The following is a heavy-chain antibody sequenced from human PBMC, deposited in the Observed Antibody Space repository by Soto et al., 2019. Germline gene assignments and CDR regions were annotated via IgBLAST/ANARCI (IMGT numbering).Heavy chain of an antibody. J-gene: IGHJ4*02. CDR3: ARGGPEMATIGSFDY. D-gene: IGHD5-12*01. Sequence: ASVKVSCKASGYTFINYFIYWVRQAPGQGLEWMGRINPSDGSTFYAQNFQARVSMTRDTSRRTVNMELSSLRSDDTAVYYCARGGPEMATIGSFDYWGQGTRVTVSS. CDR1: GYTFINYF. V-gene: IGHV1-46*01. CDR2: INPSDGST.